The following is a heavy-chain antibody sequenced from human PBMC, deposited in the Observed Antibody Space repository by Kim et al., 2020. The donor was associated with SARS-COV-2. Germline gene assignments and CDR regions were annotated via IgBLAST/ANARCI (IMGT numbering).Heavy chain of an antibody. CDR2: T. D-gene: IGHD6-13*01. J-gene: IGHJ4*02. V-gene: IGHV4-59*08. CDR3: ARQGGSSSWPD. Sequence: TNYNPSLKSRVTISVATSKNQFSLKLSSVTAADTAVYYCARQGGSSSWPDWGQGTLVTVSS.